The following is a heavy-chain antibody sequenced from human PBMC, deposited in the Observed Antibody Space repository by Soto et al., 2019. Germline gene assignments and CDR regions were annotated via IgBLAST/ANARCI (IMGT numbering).Heavy chain of an antibody. Sequence: QVQLQQWGAGLLKPSETLSLTCAVYGGSFSGYYWSWIRQPPGKGLEWIGEINHSGSTNYNPSLTCRVTISVDTSKNQFSLKLSSVTAAGTAVYYCARVHTSPEITTVTEKTFDYWGQGTLVTVSS. D-gene: IGHD4-17*01. CDR2: INHSGST. V-gene: IGHV4-34*01. CDR1: GGSFSGYY. CDR3: ARVHTSPEITTVTEKTFDY. J-gene: IGHJ4*02.